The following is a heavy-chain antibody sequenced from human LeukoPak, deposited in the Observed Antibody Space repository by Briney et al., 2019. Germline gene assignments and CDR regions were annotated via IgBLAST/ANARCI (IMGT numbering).Heavy chain of an antibody. Sequence: GGSLRLSCAASGFTFSTYVMNWVRQAPGKGLEWVSYISSSGNSIYYADSVKGRFTISRDNAKNSLYLQMNSLRAEDMAVYYCARGRFGSCWGQGTLVSVSS. D-gene: IGHD6-13*01. CDR3: ARGRFGSC. CDR1: GFTFSTYV. J-gene: IGHJ1*01. CDR2: ISSSGNSI. V-gene: IGHV3-48*03.